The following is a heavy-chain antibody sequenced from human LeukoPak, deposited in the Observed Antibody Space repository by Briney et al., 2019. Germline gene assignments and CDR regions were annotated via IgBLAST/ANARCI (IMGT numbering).Heavy chain of an antibody. CDR1: GYTFTSYD. V-gene: IGHV1-8*01. J-gene: IGHJ5*02. D-gene: IGHD3-9*01. Sequence: ASVKVSCKASGYTFTSYDINWVRQATGQGLEWMGWMNPNSGNTGYAQKFQGRVTMTRNTSISTAYMELSSLRSEDTAVYYCARLVRGYDILTGYLVSPESNWFDPWGQGTLVTVSS. CDR2: MNPNSGNT. CDR3: ARLVRGYDILTGYLVSPESNWFDP.